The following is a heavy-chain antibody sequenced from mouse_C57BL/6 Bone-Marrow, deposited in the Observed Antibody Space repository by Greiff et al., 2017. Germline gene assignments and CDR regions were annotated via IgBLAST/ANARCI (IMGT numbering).Heavy chain of an antibody. V-gene: IGHV3-6*01. D-gene: IGHD2-3*01. CDR1: GYSITSGYY. CDR2: ISYDGSN. J-gene: IGHJ2*01. CDR3: ARNYDGYSYYFDY. Sequence: EVKLQESGPGLVKPSQSLSLTCSVTGYSITSGYYWNWLRQFPGNKLEWMGYISYDGSNNYNPSLKNRISITRDTSKNQFFLKLNSVTTEDTATYDCARNYDGYSYYFDYWGQGTTLTVSS.